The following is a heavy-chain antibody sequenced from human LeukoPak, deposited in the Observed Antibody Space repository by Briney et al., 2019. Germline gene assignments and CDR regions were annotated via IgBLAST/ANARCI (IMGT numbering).Heavy chain of an antibody. V-gene: IGHV4-61*01. CDR1: GYSISSGYY. Sequence: PSETLSLTCTVSGYSISSGYYWGWIRQPPGKGLEWIGYIYYSGSTNYNPSLKSRVTISVDTSKNQFSLKLSSVTAADTAVYYCARSGYGDYADYWGQGTLVTVSS. D-gene: IGHD4-17*01. CDR3: ARSGYGDYADY. CDR2: IYYSGST. J-gene: IGHJ4*02.